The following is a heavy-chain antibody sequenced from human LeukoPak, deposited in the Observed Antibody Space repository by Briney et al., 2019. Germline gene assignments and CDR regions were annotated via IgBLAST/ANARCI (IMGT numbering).Heavy chain of an antibody. V-gene: IGHV3-23*01. CDR2: IGSSGGST. Sequence: GGSLRLSCAASGFGFGTYGMSWVRQAPGKGLEWVAAIGSSGGSTYYADSVKGRFTVSRDNGNNTLYLQMNALRAEDTASYYCAKIVRATGTDSWGQGTLVTVSS. D-gene: IGHD1/OR15-1a*01. CDR3: AKIVRATGTDS. J-gene: IGHJ4*02. CDR1: GFGFGTYG.